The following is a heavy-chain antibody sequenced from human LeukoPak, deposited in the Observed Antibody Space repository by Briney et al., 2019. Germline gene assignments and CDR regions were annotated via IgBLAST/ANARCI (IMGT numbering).Heavy chain of an antibody. CDR2: ISAYNGNT. D-gene: IGHD2-2*01. Sequence: ASVKVSCKASGYTFTSYGISWVRQAPGQGLEWMEWISAYNGNTNYAQKLQGRVTMTTDTSTSTAYMELRSLRSDDTAVYYCARDYFSYCSSTSCSINWFDPWGQGTLVTVSS. CDR3: ARDYFSYCSSTSCSINWFDP. J-gene: IGHJ5*02. V-gene: IGHV1-18*01. CDR1: GYTFTSYG.